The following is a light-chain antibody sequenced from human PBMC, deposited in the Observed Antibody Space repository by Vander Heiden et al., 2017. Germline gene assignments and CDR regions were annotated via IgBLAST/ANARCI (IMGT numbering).Light chain of an antibody. J-gene: IGLJ2*01. Sequence: NFMLTQPHSVSESPGQTVTISCTGSRGHIASHYVQWYQQRPGSAPTIVIYDDDRRPSWVPGRFSGSIDSSSNAASLTISGLRTEDEGDYHCQSFDDNDVMVFGGGTKLTVL. CDR2: DDD. V-gene: IGLV6-57*02. CDR1: RGHIASHY. CDR3: QSFDDNDVMV.